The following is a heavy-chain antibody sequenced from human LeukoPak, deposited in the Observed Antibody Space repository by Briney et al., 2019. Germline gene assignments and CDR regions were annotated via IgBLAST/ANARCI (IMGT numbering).Heavy chain of an antibody. V-gene: IGHV3-7*03. D-gene: IGHD5-18*01. J-gene: IGHJ4*02. CDR2: IKQDGSEK. CDR1: GFTFSSYW. Sequence: GGSLRLSCAASGFTFSSYWMSWVRQAPGKGLEWVANIKQDGSEKYYVDSVKGRFTISRDNAKNSLYLQMNSLRAEDTAVYYCARDFRGDSYGHEFDYWGQGTLVTVPS. CDR3: ARDFRGDSYGHEFDY.